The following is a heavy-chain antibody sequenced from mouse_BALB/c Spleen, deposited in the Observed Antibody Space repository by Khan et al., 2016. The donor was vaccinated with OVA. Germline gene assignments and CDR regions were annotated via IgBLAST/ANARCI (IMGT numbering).Heavy chain of an antibody. Sequence: QIQLVQSGPELKKPGETVKISCKASGYTFTDYGMNWVKQAPGKGLKWMGWINTYTGEPTYADDFKGRLAFPLETSASTAYLQINNLKNEDTATYFCARSPTWFAYWGQGTLVTVSA. CDR2: INTYTGEP. J-gene: IGHJ3*01. CDR3: ARSPTWFAY. CDR1: GYTFTDYG. V-gene: IGHV9-3-1*01.